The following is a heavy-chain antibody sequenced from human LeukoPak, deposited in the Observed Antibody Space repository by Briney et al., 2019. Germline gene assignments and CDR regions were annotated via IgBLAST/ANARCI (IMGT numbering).Heavy chain of an antibody. J-gene: IGHJ4*02. CDR2: ISGSGDAT. D-gene: IGHD6-13*01. CDR3: AKGDSSRWDY. CDR1: GFTFSSHA. V-gene: IGHV3-23*01. Sequence: GGSLRLSCAASGFTFSSHAMSGVRQAPGRGLEWVSAISGSGDATFYVDSMKGRFTISRDNSKYTLYLQMNSLRAEDTTVYYCAKGDSSRWDYWGQGTLVTVSS.